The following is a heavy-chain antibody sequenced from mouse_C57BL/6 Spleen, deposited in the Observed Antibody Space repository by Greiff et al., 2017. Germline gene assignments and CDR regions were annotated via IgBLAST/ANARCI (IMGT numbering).Heavy chain of an antibody. J-gene: IGHJ4*01. V-gene: IGHV1-50*01. Sequence: QVQLKQPGAELVKPGASVKLSCKASGYTFTSYWMQWVKQRPGQGLEWIGEIDPSDSSTNYNQKFKGKATLTVDTSSRTAYMQLSSLTSEDSAVYYCARTFSYAMDYWGQGTSVTVSS. CDR2: IDPSDSST. CDR1: GYTFTSYW. CDR3: ARTFSYAMDY.